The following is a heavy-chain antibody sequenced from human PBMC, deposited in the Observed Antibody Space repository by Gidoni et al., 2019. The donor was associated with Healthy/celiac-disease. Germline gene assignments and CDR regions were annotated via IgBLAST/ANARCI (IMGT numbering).Heavy chain of an antibody. V-gene: IGHV4-39*01. J-gene: IGHJ4*02. Sequence: QLQLQESGPGLVKPSETLSLTCTVSGGSISSSSYYWGWIRQPPGKGLEWIGSIYYSGSTYYNPSLKSRVTISVDTSKNQFSLKLSSVTAADTAVYYCARRMKAAVAGLIGFDYWGQGTLVTVSS. CDR2: IYYSGST. D-gene: IGHD6-19*01. CDR3: ARRMKAAVAGLIGFDY. CDR1: GGSISSSSYY.